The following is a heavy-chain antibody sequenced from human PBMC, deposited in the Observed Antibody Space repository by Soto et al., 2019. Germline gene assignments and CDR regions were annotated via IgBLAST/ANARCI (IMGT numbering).Heavy chain of an antibody. D-gene: IGHD6-13*01. V-gene: IGHV4-31*03. J-gene: IGHJ2*01. CDR2: IYYSGST. CDR3: ARDAVAAAGPVRYFDL. Sequence: QVQLQESGPGLVKPSQTLSLTCTVSGGSISSGGYYWSWIRQHPGKGLEWIGYIYYSGSTYYNPSLRIRVTRSVDTAKNQFSLKLSSVTAADTAVYYCARDAVAAAGPVRYFDLWGRGTLVTVSS. CDR1: GGSISSGGYY.